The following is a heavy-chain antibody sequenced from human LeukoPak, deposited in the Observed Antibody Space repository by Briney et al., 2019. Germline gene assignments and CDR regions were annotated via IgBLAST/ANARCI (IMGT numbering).Heavy chain of an antibody. CDR1: GYTLTGYY. V-gene: IGHV1-2*04. CDR2: INPNSGGT. D-gene: IGHD4-17*01. CDR3: ARGPSYGDYVDY. J-gene: IGHJ4*02. Sequence: ASVKVSCKASGYTLTGYYMHWVRQAPGQGLEWMGWINPNSGGTNYAQKFQGWVTMTRDTSISTAYMELSRLRSDDTAVYYCARGPSYGDYVDYWGQGTLVTVSS.